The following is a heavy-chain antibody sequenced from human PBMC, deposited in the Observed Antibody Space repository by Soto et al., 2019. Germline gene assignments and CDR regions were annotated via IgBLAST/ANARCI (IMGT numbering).Heavy chain of an antibody. V-gene: IGHV5-51*01. CDR1: GYRFTTYW. D-gene: IGHD1-7*01. J-gene: IGHJ6*02. CDR2: IYPGDSDT. Sequence: GDALKISCQGSGYRFTTYWIAWVRQMPGKGLEWMGIIYPGDSDTRYSPSFQGQVTMSADKSISTAYLQWSSLKASDTAIYYCALHNGTTAVMDGWGQGTKVTLSS. CDR3: ALHNGTTAVMDG.